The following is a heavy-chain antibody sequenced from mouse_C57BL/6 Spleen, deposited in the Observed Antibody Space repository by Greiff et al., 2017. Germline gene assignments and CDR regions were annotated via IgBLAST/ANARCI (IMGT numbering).Heavy chain of an antibody. CDR1: GYSITSGYY. CDR2: ISYDGSN. J-gene: IGHJ3*01. Sequence: EVQLQEPGPGLVKPSQSLSLTCSVTGYSITSGYYWNWIRQFPGNKLEWMGYISYDGSNNYNPSLKNRISITRDTSKNQFFLKLNSVTTEDTATYYCARGYDYDDGFAYWGQGTLVTVSA. V-gene: IGHV3-6*01. CDR3: ARGYDYDDGFAY. D-gene: IGHD2-4*01.